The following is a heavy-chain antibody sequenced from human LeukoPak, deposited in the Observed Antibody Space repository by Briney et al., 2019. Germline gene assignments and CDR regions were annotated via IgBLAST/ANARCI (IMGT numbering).Heavy chain of an antibody. J-gene: IGHJ4*02. CDR3: ARYPTVVTPVDY. V-gene: IGHV3-23*01. D-gene: IGHD4-23*01. Sequence: GGTLRLSCAASGFTFSSHGMNWVRQAPGKGLEWVSGISPSGGITYYADSVKGRFTISRDNAKNSLYLQMNSLRAEDTAVYYCARYPTVVTPVDYWGQGTLVTVSS. CDR2: ISPSGGIT. CDR1: GFTFSSHG.